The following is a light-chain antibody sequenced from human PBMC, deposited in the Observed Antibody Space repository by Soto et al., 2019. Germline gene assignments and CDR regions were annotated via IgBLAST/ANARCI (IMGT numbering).Light chain of an antibody. CDR3: ATWDGSLTGPV. J-gene: IGLJ2*01. Sequence: QSALTQPPSASGTPGQRVTISCSGSSSNIGSNAVHWYQQLPGTAPKLLIYSNNQRPSGVPDRFSGSKSGTSASLAISGLQSEDEADYYCATWDGSLTGPVFGGGTKLTVL. V-gene: IGLV1-44*01. CDR2: SNN. CDR1: SSNIGSNA.